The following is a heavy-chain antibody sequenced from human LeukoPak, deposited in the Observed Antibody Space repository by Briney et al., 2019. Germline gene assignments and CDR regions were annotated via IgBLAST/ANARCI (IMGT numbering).Heavy chain of an antibody. Sequence: ASVKVSCKASGYTFTGYYMHWVRQAPGQGLEWMGWINPNSGGTNYAQKFQGWVTMTRDTSISTAYMELSRLRSDDTAVYYCARGDVVVPAAYYYYYYGMDVWGRGTTVTVSS. J-gene: IGHJ6*02. CDR3: ARGDVVVPAAYYYYYYGMDV. D-gene: IGHD2-2*01. V-gene: IGHV1-2*04. CDR2: INPNSGGT. CDR1: GYTFTGYY.